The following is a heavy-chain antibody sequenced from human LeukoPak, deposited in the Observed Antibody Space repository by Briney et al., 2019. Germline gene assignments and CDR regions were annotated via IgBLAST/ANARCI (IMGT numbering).Heavy chain of an antibody. CDR2: IYHSGST. V-gene: IGHV4-4*02. Sequence: SETLSLTCAVSGDSISSNNWWSWVRQPPGKGLVWIGEIYHSGSTNYNPSLKSRVTISVDKSKNQFSLKLSSVTAADTAVYYCARDRPTHSGSYLDAFDIWGQGTMVTVSS. J-gene: IGHJ3*02. D-gene: IGHD1-26*01. CDR1: GDSISSNNW. CDR3: ARDRPTHSGSYLDAFDI.